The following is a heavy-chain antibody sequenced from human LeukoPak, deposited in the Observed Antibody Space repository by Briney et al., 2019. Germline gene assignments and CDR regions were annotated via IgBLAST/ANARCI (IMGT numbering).Heavy chain of an antibody. CDR3: AKDAGWLQLDF. Sequence: GGSLRLSCAASGFTFSSYWMHWVRQAPGKGLVWVSRINSDGSSTSYADSEKGRFTISRDNAKNSLYLQMSSLRAEDTAMYYCAKDAGWLQLDFWGQGALVTVSS. D-gene: IGHD5-24*01. V-gene: IGHV3-74*01. J-gene: IGHJ4*02. CDR1: GFTFSSYW. CDR2: INSDGSST.